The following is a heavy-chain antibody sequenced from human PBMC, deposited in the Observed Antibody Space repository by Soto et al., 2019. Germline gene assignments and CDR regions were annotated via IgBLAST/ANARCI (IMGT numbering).Heavy chain of an antibody. D-gene: IGHD2-2*01. J-gene: IGHJ5*02. V-gene: IGHV3-30*18. Sequence: PGGSLRLSCAASGFTFSSYGMHWVRQAPGKGLEWVAVISYDGSNKYYADSVKGRFTISRDNSKNTLYLQMNSLRAEDTAVYYCAKDTVPAADRPTGWFDPWGQGTLVTVSS. CDR3: AKDTVPAADRPTGWFDP. CDR2: ISYDGSNK. CDR1: GFTFSSYG.